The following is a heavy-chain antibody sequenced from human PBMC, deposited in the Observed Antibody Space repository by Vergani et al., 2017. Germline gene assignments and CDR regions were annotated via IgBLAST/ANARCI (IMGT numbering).Heavy chain of an antibody. J-gene: IGHJ6*02. V-gene: IGHV1-18*01. D-gene: IGHD6-13*01. CDR2: ISAYNGNT. CDR1: GYTFTSYG. Sequence: VQLVQSGAAVKKPGASVKVSCKASGYTFTSYGISWVRQAPGQGLEWMGWISAYNGNTNYAQKLQGRVTMTTDTSTSTAYMELRSLRSDDTAVYYCARESGSSWYGGPGYGMDVWGQGTTVTVSS. CDR3: ARESGSSWYGGPGYGMDV.